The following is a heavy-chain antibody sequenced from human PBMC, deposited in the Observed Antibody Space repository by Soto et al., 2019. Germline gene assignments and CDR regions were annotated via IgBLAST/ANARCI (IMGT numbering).Heavy chain of an antibody. V-gene: IGHV4-39*01. CDR2: IYYSGST. Sequence: PSETLSLTCTVSGGSISSSSYYCGWIRQPPGKGLEWIGSIYYSGSTYYNPSLKSRVTISVDTSKNQFSLKLSSVTAADTAVYYCARPIRGPDTTYYDFWSETGGYHYYMSFCGQGTTVPVS. D-gene: IGHD3-3*01. CDR1: GGSISSSSYY. CDR3: ARPIRGPDTTYYDFWSETGGYHYYMSF. J-gene: IGHJ6*03.